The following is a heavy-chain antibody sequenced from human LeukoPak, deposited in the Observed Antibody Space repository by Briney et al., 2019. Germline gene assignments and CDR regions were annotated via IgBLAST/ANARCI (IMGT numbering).Heavy chain of an antibody. V-gene: IGHV3-66*01. Sequence: GGSLRLSCAASGFTVINNYLSRVRQAPGKGLEWISVIYSDGRTFYADSVQGRFTISRDNSKNTLYLQMNSLRAEDTAVYHCARDPTDKYSKDDTYWGQGTLVTVSS. D-gene: IGHD4-11*01. CDR2: IYSDGRT. CDR3: ARDPTDKYSKDDTY. CDR1: GFTVINNY. J-gene: IGHJ4*02.